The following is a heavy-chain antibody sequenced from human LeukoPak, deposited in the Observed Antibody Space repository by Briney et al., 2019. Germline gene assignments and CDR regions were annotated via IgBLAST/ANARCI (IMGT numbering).Heavy chain of an antibody. J-gene: IGHJ5*02. CDR3: ARGVGYQDWFDP. D-gene: IGHD5-12*01. CDR1: GYTFTGYY. CDR2: INPNSGGT. Sequence: ASVKVSCKASGYTFTGYYMHWVRQAPGQGLEWMGWINPNSGGTNYAQKFQGRVTMTRDTSISTAYMELRSLRSDDTAVYYCARGVGYQDWFDPWGQGTLVTVSS. V-gene: IGHV1-2*02.